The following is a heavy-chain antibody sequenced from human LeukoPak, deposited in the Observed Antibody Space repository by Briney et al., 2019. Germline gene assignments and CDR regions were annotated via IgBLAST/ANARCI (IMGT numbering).Heavy chain of an antibody. CDR2: TRSKANSYTT. CDR1: GFTFSDHY. V-gene: IGHV3-72*01. Sequence: GGSLRLSCAASGFTFSDHYMDWVRQAPGKGLEWVGRTRSKANSYTTEYAASVKGRFTISRDDSKNSLYLQMNSLKTEDTAVYYCARSSWGAFDIWGQGTMVTVSS. CDR3: ARSSWGAFDI. J-gene: IGHJ3*02. D-gene: IGHD6-6*01.